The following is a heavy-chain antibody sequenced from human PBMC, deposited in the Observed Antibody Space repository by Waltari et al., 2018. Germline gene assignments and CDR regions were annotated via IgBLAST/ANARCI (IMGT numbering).Heavy chain of an antibody. J-gene: IGHJ5*02. D-gene: IGHD2-15*01. CDR1: GDSLTNSNNF. V-gene: IGHV4-61*02. CDR2: ICSDGNT. Sequence: QVQLQESGPGLVRPSQTLSVTCTVSGDSLTNSNNFWSWVRQPAGRGLEWIGRICSDGNTKYTPSLKNRVAISMDTSRKQVSLTLTSVTAADTAVYFCAKGAAASTRGYCYSFHTADTWGQGTMVTVSS. CDR3: AKGAAASTRGYCYSFHTADT.